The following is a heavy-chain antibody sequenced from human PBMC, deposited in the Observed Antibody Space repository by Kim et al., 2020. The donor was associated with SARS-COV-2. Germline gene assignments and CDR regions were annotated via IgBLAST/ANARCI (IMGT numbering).Heavy chain of an antibody. D-gene: IGHD3-10*02. CDR1: GGSFSGYY. CDR2: IIHSGSS. V-gene: IGHV4-34*12. J-gene: IGHJ4*02. CDR3: ASIPGNYVRGVGC. Sequence: SETLSLTCAVYGGSFSGYYWSWIRQPPGKGLEWIGTIIHSGSSNYNPSLKSRVTISLDTSKNQFSLKLSSVTAADTAVYYCASIPGNYVRGVGCWGQGTLVTVSS.